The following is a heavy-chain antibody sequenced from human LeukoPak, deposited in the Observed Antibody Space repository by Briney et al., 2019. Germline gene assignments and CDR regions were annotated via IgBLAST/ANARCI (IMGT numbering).Heavy chain of an antibody. CDR2: ISPKSDFI. J-gene: IGHJ5*02. CDR3: ARADCSSSTCYLRRSWFDP. V-gene: IGHV3-21*01. Sequence: GGSLRLSCAGSGFSFNYYDMTWVRQAPGKGLEWVSSISPKSDFIYYSDSVRGRFTISRDNAEYSLYLQMNSLRAEDTAVYYCARADCSSSTCYLRRSWFDPWGQGTLVTVSS. D-gene: IGHD2-2*01. CDR1: GFSFNYYD.